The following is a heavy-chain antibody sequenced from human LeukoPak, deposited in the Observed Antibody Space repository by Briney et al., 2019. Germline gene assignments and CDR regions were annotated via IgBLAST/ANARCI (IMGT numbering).Heavy chain of an antibody. D-gene: IGHD1-26*01. CDR1: GFTFSSSA. Sequence: PGGSLRLSCAASGFTFSSSAMSWVRQVPGKGLEWVSGISASGGSTSYADSVRGRFTISRDNSKNTLYLQVNSLRADDTAVYYCAKKEGGFDHWGQGALVTVSS. J-gene: IGHJ4*02. CDR3: AKKEGGFDH. CDR2: ISASGGST. V-gene: IGHV3-23*01.